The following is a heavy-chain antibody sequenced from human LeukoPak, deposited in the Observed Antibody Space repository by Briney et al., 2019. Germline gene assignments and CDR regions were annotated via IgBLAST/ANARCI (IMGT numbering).Heavy chain of an antibody. Sequence: PSETLSLTCTVSGGSINSYYWSWIRQPPGKGLEWIGYMFYSGSTNHNPSLKSRVTISADTSKNQFSLRLSSVTAADTAVYYCARGDYYDSDGALDSWGQGTLVTVSS. CDR1: GGSINSYY. D-gene: IGHD3-22*01. V-gene: IGHV4-59*01. CDR3: ARGDYYDSDGALDS. CDR2: MFYSGST. J-gene: IGHJ4*02.